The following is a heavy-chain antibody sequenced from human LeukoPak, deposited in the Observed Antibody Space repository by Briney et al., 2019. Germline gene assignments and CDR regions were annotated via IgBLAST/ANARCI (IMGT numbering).Heavy chain of an antibody. J-gene: IGHJ4*02. V-gene: IGHV6-1*01. Sequence: SQTLSLTCAISGDSVSSNSAAWNWIRQSPSRGLEWLGRTYYRSKWYNDYAVSVKSRITINPDTSKNQFSLQLNSVTPEDTAVYYCARASQRQSTKIRGYFDYWGQGTLVTVSS. CDR1: GDSVSSNSAA. CDR3: ARASQRQSTKIRGYFDY. D-gene: IGHD6-25*01. CDR2: TYYRSKWYN.